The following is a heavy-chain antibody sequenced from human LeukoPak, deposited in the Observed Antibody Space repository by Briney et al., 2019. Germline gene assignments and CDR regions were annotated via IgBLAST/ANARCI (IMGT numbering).Heavy chain of an antibody. CDR2: ISDSGGST. Sequence: GGSLRLSCAVSGITLSNYGMSWVRQAPGKGLEWVAGISDSGGSTNYADSVKGRFTISRDNPKNTLYLQSNSLRAEDTAVYFCAKRGVVIRVILVGFHKEAYYFDSWGQGALVTVSS. J-gene: IGHJ4*02. CDR1: GITLSNYG. D-gene: IGHD3-22*01. V-gene: IGHV3-23*01. CDR3: AKRGVVIRVILVGFHKEAYYFDS.